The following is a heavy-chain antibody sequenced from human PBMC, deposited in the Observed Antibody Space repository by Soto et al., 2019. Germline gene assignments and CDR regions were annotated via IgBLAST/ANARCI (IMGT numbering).Heavy chain of an antibody. CDR2: ISGSGGST. J-gene: IGHJ4*02. Sequence: GESLKISCAASGFTFSSYAMSWVRQAPGKGLEWVSAISGSGGSTYYADSVKGRFTISRDNSKNTLYLQMNSLRAEDTAVYYCAKPLTGIDFDYWGQGTLVTVSS. CDR3: AKPLTGIDFDY. D-gene: IGHD1-20*01. CDR1: GFTFSSYA. V-gene: IGHV3-23*01.